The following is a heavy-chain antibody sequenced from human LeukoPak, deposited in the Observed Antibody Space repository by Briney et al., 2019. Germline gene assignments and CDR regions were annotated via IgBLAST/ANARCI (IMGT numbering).Heavy chain of an antibody. J-gene: IGHJ4*02. CDR1: LFTLSSYG. CDR2: ISYDGSNK. V-gene: IGHV3-30*18. Sequence: GRSLRLSCAASLFTLSSYGMHWVRQAPGKGLEWVALISYDGSNKYYADSLKGRFTLSRDKSKNTLYLQMNSLRAEDTAVYYCAKEATYYYDSSGYYYTDYFDYWGQGTLVTVSS. D-gene: IGHD3-22*01. CDR3: AKEATYYYDSSGYYYTDYFDY.